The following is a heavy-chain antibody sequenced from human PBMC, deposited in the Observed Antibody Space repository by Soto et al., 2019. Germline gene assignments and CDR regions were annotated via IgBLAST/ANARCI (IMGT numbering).Heavy chain of an antibody. CDR1: GFTFSSYG. CDR3: VRAAGYSGNDYVYYYGMDV. J-gene: IGHJ6*02. V-gene: IGHV3-33*01. CDR2: VWYDGGNK. Sequence: QVQLVESGGGVVQPGRSLRLSCPASGFTFSSYGMHWVRQAPGKGLEWVALVWYDGGNKYYADSVKGRFTISRDNSKNTLYLQMNSLRDEDTAVYYCVRAAGYSGNDYVYYYGMDVWGQGTTVTVSS. D-gene: IGHD5-12*01.